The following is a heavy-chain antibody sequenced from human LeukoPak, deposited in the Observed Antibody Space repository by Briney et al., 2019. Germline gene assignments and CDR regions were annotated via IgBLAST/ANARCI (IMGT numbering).Heavy chain of an antibody. CDR3: ARVGRYGSGSYLSDY. Sequence: GGSLRLSCAASGFTFSSYSMNWVRQAPGKGLEWVSSISSSSSYIYYADSVKGRFTISRDNAKNSLYLQMNSLRAEDTAVYYCARVGRYGSGSYLSDYWGQGTLVTVSS. J-gene: IGHJ4*02. CDR2: ISSSSSYI. CDR1: GFTFSSYS. V-gene: IGHV3-21*01. D-gene: IGHD3-10*01.